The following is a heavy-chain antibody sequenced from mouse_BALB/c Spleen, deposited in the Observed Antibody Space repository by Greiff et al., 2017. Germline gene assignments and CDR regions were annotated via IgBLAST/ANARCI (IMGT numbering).Heavy chain of an antibody. V-gene: IGHV3-2*02. Sequence: EVKLMESGPGLVKPSQSLSLTCTVTGYSITSDYAWNWIRQFPGNKLEWMGYISYSGSTSYNPSLKSRISITRDTSKNQFFLQLNSVTTEDTATYYCASAITAWFAYWGQGTLVTVSA. CDR2: ISYSGST. J-gene: IGHJ3*01. CDR3: ASAITAWFAY. CDR1: GYSITSDYA. D-gene: IGHD2-4*01.